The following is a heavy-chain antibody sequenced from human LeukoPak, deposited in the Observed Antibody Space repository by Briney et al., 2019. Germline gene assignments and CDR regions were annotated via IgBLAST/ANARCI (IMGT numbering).Heavy chain of an antibody. V-gene: IGHV4-59*01. CDR2: IYSSGST. J-gene: IGHJ4*02. D-gene: IGHD6-19*01. CDR3: ARSGYTSGWYDY. Sequence: SETLSLNCTVSGGSISSYYWSWIGQTPGKGLEWIGYIYSSGSTNYNPSLKSRVTISVDTSKNQFSLKLNSVTAADTAVYFCARSGYTSGWYDYWGQGSLVSVSS. CDR1: GGSISSYY.